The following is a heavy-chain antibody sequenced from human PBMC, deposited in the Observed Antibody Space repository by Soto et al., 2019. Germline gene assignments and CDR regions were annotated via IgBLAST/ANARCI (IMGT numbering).Heavy chain of an antibody. V-gene: IGHV3-66*01. CDR3: ATAKLLLPWLFDY. CDR1: GFTVSSNY. Sequence: EVQLVESGGGLVQPGGSLRLSCAASGFTVSSNYMTWVRQAPGKGLEWVSVIYSGGSTNYADSVKGRFTISRDDSKNTLFLQMNSLRAEDKSVYYCATAKLLLPWLFDYWGQGTLVTVSS. CDR2: IYSGGST. D-gene: IGHD2-15*01. J-gene: IGHJ4*02.